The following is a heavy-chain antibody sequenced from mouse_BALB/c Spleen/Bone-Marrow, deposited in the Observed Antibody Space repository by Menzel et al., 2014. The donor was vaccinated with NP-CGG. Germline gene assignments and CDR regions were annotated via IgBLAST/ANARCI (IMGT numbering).Heavy chain of an antibody. CDR1: GYTFXSYY. J-gene: IGHJ4*01. Sequence: VQLVESGPELVKPGASVRISCKASGYTFXSYYIRWVKQRPGQGLEWIGWIYPGNVNTKYNEKFKGKATLTADKSSSTAYMQLSSLTSEDSAVYFCAREGNPYAMDYWGQGTSVTVSS. CDR3: AREGNPYAMDY. V-gene: IGHV1S56*01. D-gene: IGHD2-1*01. CDR2: IYPGNVNT.